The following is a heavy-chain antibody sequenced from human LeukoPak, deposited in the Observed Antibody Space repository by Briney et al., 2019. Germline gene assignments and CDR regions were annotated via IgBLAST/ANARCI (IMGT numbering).Heavy chain of an antibody. CDR2: IYYSGST. CDR1: GGSISSGGYY. D-gene: IGHD3-22*01. V-gene: IGHV4-31*03. CDR3: ARRSGYYSWYFDY. Sequence: SQTLSLTCTVSGGSISSGGYYWSWIRRHPGKGLEWIGYIYYSGSTYYNPSLKSRVTISVDTSKNQFSLKLSSVTAADTAVYYCARRSGYYSWYFDYWGQGTLVTVSS. J-gene: IGHJ4*02.